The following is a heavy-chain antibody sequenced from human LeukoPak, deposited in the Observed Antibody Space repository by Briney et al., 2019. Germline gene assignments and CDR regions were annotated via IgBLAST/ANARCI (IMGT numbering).Heavy chain of an antibody. D-gene: IGHD6-6*01. Sequence: GGSLRLSCAASGFTFSSYAMHWVRQAPGKGLEWVAFVSYDGSTKHYADSVKGRFTNSRDSSKNTLYLQMNSLRADDTAIYYCAREGSSAGADAFDIWGQGTMVTVSS. CDR3: AREGSSAGADAFDI. J-gene: IGHJ3*02. CDR2: VSYDGSTK. V-gene: IGHV3-30-3*01. CDR1: GFTFSSYA.